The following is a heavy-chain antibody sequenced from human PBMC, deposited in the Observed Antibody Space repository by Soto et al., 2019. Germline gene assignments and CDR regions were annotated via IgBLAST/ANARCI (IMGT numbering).Heavy chain of an antibody. Sequence: PGGSLRLSCAASGFTFSSYGMHWVRQAPGKGLEWVAVISYDGSNKYYADSVKGRFTISRDNSKNTLYLQMNSLRAEDTAVYYCARDQGHIVVVTAIPNHYYGMDVWGQGTTVTVSS. CDR3: ARDQGHIVVVTAIPNHYYGMDV. CDR2: ISYDGSNK. V-gene: IGHV3-30*03. CDR1: GFTFSSYG. J-gene: IGHJ6*02. D-gene: IGHD2-21*02.